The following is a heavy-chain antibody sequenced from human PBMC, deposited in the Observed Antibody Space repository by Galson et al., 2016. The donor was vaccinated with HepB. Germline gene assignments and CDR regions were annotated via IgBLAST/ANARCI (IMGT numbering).Heavy chain of an antibody. CDR2: TTGNGDRT. CDR3: VQDTALVNDH. CDR1: GFIFSAYA. J-gene: IGHJ4*02. Sequence: SLRLSCAGSGFIFSAYAIHWVRQAPGKGLEYVSATTGNGDRTYYADSVKGRFTVSRDNSKNTLYLQMSSLRVEDTAVYFCVQDTALVNDHWGQGTLVTVSS. D-gene: IGHD4-23*01. V-gene: IGHV3-64D*06.